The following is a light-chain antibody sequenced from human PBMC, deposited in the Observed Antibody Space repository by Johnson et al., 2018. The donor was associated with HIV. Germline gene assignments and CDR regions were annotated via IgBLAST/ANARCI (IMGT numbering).Light chain of an antibody. J-gene: IGLJ1*01. V-gene: IGLV1-51*01. CDR2: DNN. CDR1: SSNIGKNY. Sequence: QSVLTQPPSVSAAPGQKVTISCSGSSSNIGKNYVSWYQQLPGTAPKLLIYDNNKRPSGIPDRFSGSKSGTSATLGITGLQTGDEGDYYCGTWENGLTGGGVCGTGTKVTVL. CDR3: GTWENGLTGGGV.